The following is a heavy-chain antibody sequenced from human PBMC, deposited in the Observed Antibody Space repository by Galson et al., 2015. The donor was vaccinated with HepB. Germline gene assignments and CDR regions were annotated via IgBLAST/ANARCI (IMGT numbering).Heavy chain of an antibody. Sequence: SLRLSCAASGFTFSSYGMHWVRQAPGKGLEWVAVIWYDGSNKYYADSVKGRFTISRDNSKNTLYLQMNSLRAEDTAVYYCARDRRFGYGDYEFGYWGQGTLVTVSS. J-gene: IGHJ4*02. V-gene: IGHV3-33*01. CDR1: GFTFSSYG. CDR3: ARDRRFGYGDYEFGY. CDR2: IWYDGSNK. D-gene: IGHD4-17*01.